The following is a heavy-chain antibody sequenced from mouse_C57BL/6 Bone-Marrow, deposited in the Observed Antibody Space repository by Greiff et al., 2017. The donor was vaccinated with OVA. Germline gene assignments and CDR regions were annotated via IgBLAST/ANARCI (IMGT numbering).Heavy chain of an antibody. Sequence: EVKLMESGGGLVQPKGSLKLSCAASGFSFNTYAMNWVRQAPGKGLEWVARLRSKSNNYATYYADSVKDRFTISRDDSESMLYLQMNNLKTEDTAMYYCVRQHYGSSYAMDYWGQGTSVTVSS. CDR2: LRSKSNNYAT. CDR1: GFSFNTYA. CDR3: VRQHYGSSYAMDY. J-gene: IGHJ4*01. D-gene: IGHD1-1*01. V-gene: IGHV10-1*01.